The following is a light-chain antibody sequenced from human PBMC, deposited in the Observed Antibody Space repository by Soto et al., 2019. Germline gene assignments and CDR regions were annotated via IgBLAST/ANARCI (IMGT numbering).Light chain of an antibody. V-gene: IGLV2-14*03. CDR1: SSDVGGYDY. J-gene: IGLJ3*02. Sequence: ALTQPASVSGSPGQSITISCTGTSSDVGGYDYVSWYQQHPGKAPKLMIYGVSNRPSGVSNRFSGSKSGNTASLTISGLQAEDEADYYCSSYTNSITHVFGGGTKVTVL. CDR2: GVS. CDR3: SSYTNSITHV.